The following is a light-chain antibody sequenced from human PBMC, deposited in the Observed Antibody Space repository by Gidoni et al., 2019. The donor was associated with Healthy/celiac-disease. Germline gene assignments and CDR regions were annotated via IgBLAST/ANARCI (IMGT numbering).Light chain of an antibody. CDR2: GKN. V-gene: IGLV3-19*01. Sequence: SSDLTQDPAVSVALGQTVRITCQGDSLRSYYASWYQQKPGQAPVLVIYGKNNRPSGIPDRFSGSSSGNTASLTITGAQAEDEADYYCNSRDSSGNHLKFGGGTKLTVL. CDR1: SLRSYY. J-gene: IGLJ2*01. CDR3: NSRDSSGNHLK.